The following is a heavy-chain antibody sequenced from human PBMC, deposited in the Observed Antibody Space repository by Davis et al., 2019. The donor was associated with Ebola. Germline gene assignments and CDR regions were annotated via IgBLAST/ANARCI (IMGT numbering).Heavy chain of an antibody. CDR1: GFTFSSYA. D-gene: IGHD5-18*01. V-gene: IGHV3-23*01. Sequence: GESLKISCAASGFTFSSYAMSWVRQAPGKGLEWVSAISGSGGSTYYADSVKGRFTISRDNSKNTLYLQMNSLRAEDTAVYYCAKDQHTAMEPPFDYWGQGTLVTVSS. CDR3: AKDQHTAMEPPFDY. CDR2: ISGSGGST. J-gene: IGHJ4*02.